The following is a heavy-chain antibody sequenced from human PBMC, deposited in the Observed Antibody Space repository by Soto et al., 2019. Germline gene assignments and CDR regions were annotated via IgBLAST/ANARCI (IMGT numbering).Heavy chain of an antibody. CDR3: ARSSSYGDYILDFDY. D-gene: IGHD4-17*01. CDR1: GGSISSGGYY. V-gene: IGHV4-31*03. CDR2: IYYSGST. Sequence: QVQLQESGPGLVKPSQTLSLTCTVSGGSISSGGYYWSWIRQHPGKGLEWIGYIYYSGSTYYNPSLKSRVTIEVDTSKNQFSLKLSYVTAADTAVYYCARSSSYGDYILDFDYWGQGTLVTVSS. J-gene: IGHJ4*02.